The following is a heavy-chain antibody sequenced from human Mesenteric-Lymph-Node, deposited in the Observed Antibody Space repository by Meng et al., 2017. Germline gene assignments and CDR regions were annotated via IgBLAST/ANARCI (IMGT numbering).Heavy chain of an antibody. CDR3: ARYVPNGSVWYFDF. Sequence: QVELVQSGGEVKQPGDSGKVDCTAFGGNFSSYAISWVRQAPGQGREWMGWISVKNGEAKYTKHLQGRVTMTTDTTTSTAYMELRSLTSDDTAVYYCARYVPNGSVWYFDFWGRGTLVTVSS. V-gene: IGHV1-18*01. CDR2: ISVKNGEA. J-gene: IGHJ2*01. D-gene: IGHD6-25*01. CDR1: GGNFSSYA.